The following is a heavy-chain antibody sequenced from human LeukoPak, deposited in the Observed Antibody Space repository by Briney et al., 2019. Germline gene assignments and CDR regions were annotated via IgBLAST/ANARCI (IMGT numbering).Heavy chain of an antibody. Sequence: GSLRLSCAASGFTFSIYGMSWVRQAPGKGLEWVSAISSNGAGRYYADSVRGRFTISRDNSKNTVYLQMNGLRAEDTAVYYCTKDVEHFWGQGTLVTVSS. D-gene: IGHD1/OR15-1a*01. CDR1: GFTFSIYG. J-gene: IGHJ1*01. CDR3: TKDVEHF. V-gene: IGHV3-23*01. CDR2: ISSNGAGR.